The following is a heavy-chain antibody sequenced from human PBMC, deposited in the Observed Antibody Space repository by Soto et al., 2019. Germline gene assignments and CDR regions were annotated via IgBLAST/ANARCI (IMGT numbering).Heavy chain of an antibody. D-gene: IGHD6-19*01. CDR3: ARDKWCLAVPDYHYYAMDV. V-gene: IGHV1-18*04. CDR2: ISVYSGNT. CDR1: GYTFSSHG. Sequence: QVQLVQSGAEGKKPGASVKVSCEASGYTFSSHGISWVRQAPGQGLEWMGWISVYSGNTNYAQRLQGRVTMTRDIFTSTVYMELKSLRSDDTAVYYCARDKWCLAVPDYHYYAMDVWGQSTTVTVSS. J-gene: IGHJ6*02.